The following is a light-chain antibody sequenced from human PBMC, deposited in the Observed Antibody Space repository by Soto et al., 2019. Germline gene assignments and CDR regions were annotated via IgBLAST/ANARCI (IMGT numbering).Light chain of an antibody. Sequence: EIVMTQSPATLSVSPGERATLPCRASESVSSNLAWYQQKPGQAPRLLIYGASTRATGIPARFSGSGSGTEFTLTISSLQSEDFAVYYCQQYNIWPPVTFGQGTKVDIK. CDR3: QQYNIWPPVT. J-gene: IGKJ1*01. V-gene: IGKV3-15*01. CDR1: ESVSSN. CDR2: GAS.